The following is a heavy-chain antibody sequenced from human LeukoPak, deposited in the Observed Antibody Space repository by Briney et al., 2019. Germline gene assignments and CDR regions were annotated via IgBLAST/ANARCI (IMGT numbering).Heavy chain of an antibody. CDR1: GGSISSGSYY. CDR3: ARERDDFWSGYYASFDY. V-gene: IGHV4-61*02. D-gene: IGHD3-3*01. Sequence: SQTLSLTCTVSGGSISSGSYYWSWIRQPAGKGLEWIGRIYTSGSTNYNSSLKSRVTISVDTSKNQFSLKLSSVTAADTAVYYCARERDDFWSGYYASFDYWGQGTLVTVSS. CDR2: IYTSGST. J-gene: IGHJ4*02.